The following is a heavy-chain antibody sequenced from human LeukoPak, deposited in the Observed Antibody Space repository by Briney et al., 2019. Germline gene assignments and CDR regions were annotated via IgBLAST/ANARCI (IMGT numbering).Heavy chain of an antibody. CDR3: ARGGPDSSDYSSLFDY. D-gene: IGHD3-22*01. V-gene: IGHV3-74*01. CDR2: INSDGSSR. CDR1: GFTFSNYW. J-gene: IGHJ4*02. Sequence: GGSLRLSCAASGFTFSNYWMSWVRQAPGKGLVWVSRINSDGSSRHYADSVKGRFTISRDNAKHTLHLQMTSLRAEDTAVYYCARGGPDSSDYSSLFDYWGRGILVTVSS.